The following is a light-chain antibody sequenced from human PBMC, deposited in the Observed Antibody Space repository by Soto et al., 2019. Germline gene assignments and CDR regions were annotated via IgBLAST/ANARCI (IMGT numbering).Light chain of an antibody. V-gene: IGKV3-15*01. CDR3: QQCASSLWT. CDR1: QRFSSH. Sequence: ETVMSPSPVTLSVSPGDTATLSCRASQRFSSHLAWYQQKSGQAPRLLIYAASTRATGTPVRFSGSGSETEFTLTIRSLQSEDFAVYYCQQCASSLWTFGQGTKVDIK. CDR2: AAS. J-gene: IGKJ1*01.